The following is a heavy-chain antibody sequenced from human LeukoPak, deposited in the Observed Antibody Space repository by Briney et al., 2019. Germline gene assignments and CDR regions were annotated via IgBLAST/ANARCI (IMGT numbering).Heavy chain of an antibody. V-gene: IGHV4-59*05. Sequence: SETLSLTCTVSGASISSFYWSGIRQPPGKGLEWIGYIYYTGSSNYTGSSNYNPSLKSRVTMSVDTSKNQFSLKLSSVTAADTAVYYCARRTVFDIWGQGTMVTVSS. CDR1: GASISSFY. CDR2: IYYTGSSNY. D-gene: IGHD3/OR15-3a*01. J-gene: IGHJ3*02. CDR3: ARRTVFDI.